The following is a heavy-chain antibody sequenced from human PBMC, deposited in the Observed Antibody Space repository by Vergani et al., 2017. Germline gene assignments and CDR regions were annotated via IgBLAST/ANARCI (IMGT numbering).Heavy chain of an antibody. D-gene: IGHD5-18*01. Sequence: EVQLVESGGGLGKPGGSLRLSCAASGFTFSSYSMNWVRKAQGKGLEWVSSISASSSYISSAASVKGRLTISRDNAKNSLYLQMNSLRAEDTAVYYCARDPVVTAMSHFPYCMDVWCQGTTVSVAS. J-gene: IGHJ6*02. CDR3: ARDPVVTAMSHFPYCMDV. CDR2: ISASSSYI. CDR1: GFTFSSYS. V-gene: IGHV3-21*01.